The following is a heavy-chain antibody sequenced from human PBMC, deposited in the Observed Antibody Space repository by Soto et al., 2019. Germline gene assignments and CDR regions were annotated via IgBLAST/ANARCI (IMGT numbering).Heavy chain of an antibody. J-gene: IGHJ6*02. CDR2: IIPIFGTA. D-gene: IGHD6-13*01. CDR3: ARVDRIAAHGRYGMDV. Sequence: QVQLVQSGAEVKKPGSSVKVSCKASGGTFSSYAISWVRQAPGQGLQWMGGIIPIFGTANYAQKFQGRVMITADESTSTAYMELSSLRSEDTAVYYCARVDRIAAHGRYGMDVWGQGTTVTVSS. CDR1: GGTFSSYA. V-gene: IGHV1-69*12.